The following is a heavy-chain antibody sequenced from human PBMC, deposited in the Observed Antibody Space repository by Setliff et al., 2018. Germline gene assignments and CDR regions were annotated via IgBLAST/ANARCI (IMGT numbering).Heavy chain of an antibody. CDR3: ARDRGWWCFDN. J-gene: IGHJ4*02. V-gene: IGHV3-7*01. CDR2: IKEDGSQK. D-gene: IGHD2-21*01. CDR1: GFTFSSYW. Sequence: HPGGSLRLSCAAFGFTFSSYWVDWVRQAPGKGPEWVASIKEDGSQKYYVDSVKGRFTISRDNAKNSLYLQMNSLRAEDTAVYYCARDRGWWCFDNWGQGTLVTVSS.